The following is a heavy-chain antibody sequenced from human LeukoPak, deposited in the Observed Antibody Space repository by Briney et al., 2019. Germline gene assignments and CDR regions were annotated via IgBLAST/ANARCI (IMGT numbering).Heavy chain of an antibody. CDR3: AKALVVAATGLGFDY. CDR1: GFTLSDHY. V-gene: IGHV3-72*01. Sequence: PGGSLRLSCAASGFTLSDHYMDWVRQAPGKGLEWVGRTRNKANSYTTEYAASVKGRFTISRDDSKNSLYLQMNSLKTEDTAVYYCAKALVVAATGLGFDYWGQGTLVTVSS. J-gene: IGHJ4*02. D-gene: IGHD2-15*01. CDR2: TRNKANSYTT.